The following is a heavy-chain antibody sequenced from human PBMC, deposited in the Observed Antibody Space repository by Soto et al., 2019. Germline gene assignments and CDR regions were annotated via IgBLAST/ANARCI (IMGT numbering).Heavy chain of an antibody. D-gene: IGHD4-17*01. Sequence: EVQLVESGGGLIQPGGSLRLSCAASGFTVSSNYMSWVRQAPGKGLEWVSVIYSGGSTYYADSVKGRFTISRDNSKNTRYLQLNSLRAEDTAVYYCARDHDYGDYPEYVQHWGQGTLVTVSS. CDR3: ARDHDYGDYPEYVQH. CDR1: GFTVSSNY. CDR2: IYSGGST. J-gene: IGHJ1*01. V-gene: IGHV3-53*01.